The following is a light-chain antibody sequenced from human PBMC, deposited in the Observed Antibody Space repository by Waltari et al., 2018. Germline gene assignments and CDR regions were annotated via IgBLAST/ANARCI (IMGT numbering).Light chain of an antibody. V-gene: IGKV1-NL1*01. CDR3: QQYYDGPRT. CDR1: QDISNS. CDR2: GAS. Sequence: DIQMTQSPSSLSASFGDRVTITCRASQDISNSLAWYQQKLGRAPKLLLHGASRLESGVPSGFSGRGSGTDYTLTISSLQPEDFATYYCQQYYDGPRTFGQGTKVELK. J-gene: IGKJ1*01.